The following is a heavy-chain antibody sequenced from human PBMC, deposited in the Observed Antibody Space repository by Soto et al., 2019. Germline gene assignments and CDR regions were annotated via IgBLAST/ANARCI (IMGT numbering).Heavy chain of an antibody. V-gene: IGHV4-61*08. D-gene: IGHD3-22*01. J-gene: IGHJ4*02. Sequence: SETLSLTCAVSGGSISSGDYSWSWIRQPPGKGLEWVGYIYYTGTTKYNPSLKSRVTISVDTSKNQVSLKLSSVTAADTAVYYCARLGGYYQAFDNWGQGTLVTVSS. CDR1: GGSISSGDYS. CDR2: IYYTGTT. CDR3: ARLGGYYQAFDN.